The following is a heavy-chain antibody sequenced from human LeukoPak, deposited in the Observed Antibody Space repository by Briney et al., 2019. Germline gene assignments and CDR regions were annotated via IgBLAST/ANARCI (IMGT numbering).Heavy chain of an antibody. CDR1: GFTFSSYW. J-gene: IGHJ1*01. D-gene: IGHD1-26*01. CDR3: ARGSNSGSYYESEYLHH. Sequence: GGSLRLSCAASGFTFSSYWMHWVRQAPGKGLVWVSRINSDGSSTTYADSVKGRFTISRDNAKNTLYLQMNSLRAEDTAVYYCARGSNSGSYYESEYLHHWGQGTLVIVSS. CDR2: INSDGSST. V-gene: IGHV3-74*01.